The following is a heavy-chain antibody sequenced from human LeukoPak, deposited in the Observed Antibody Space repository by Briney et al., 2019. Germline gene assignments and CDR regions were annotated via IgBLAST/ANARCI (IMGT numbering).Heavy chain of an antibody. CDR2: IVVGSGNT. CDR1: GFTFTSSA. Sequence: GTSVKVSCKASGFTFTSSALQWVRQARGQRHEWIGWIVVGSGNTTYAQKFKERVTITTARSTSTVYMELSSLRSEDTAVYYCAAAYTYYYGSGSYGLESFDIWGQGTMVTVSS. D-gene: IGHD3-10*01. J-gene: IGHJ3*02. V-gene: IGHV1-58*01. CDR3: AAAYTYYYGSGSYGLESFDI.